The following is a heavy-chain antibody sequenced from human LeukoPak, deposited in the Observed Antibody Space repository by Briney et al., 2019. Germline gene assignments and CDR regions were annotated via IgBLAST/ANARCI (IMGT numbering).Heavy chain of an antibody. D-gene: IGHD3-9*01. V-gene: IGHV1-8*01. Sequence: GASVKVSCKASGYTFTSYDINWVRQATGQGLEWMGWMNPNSGNTGYAQKFQGRVTMTRNTSISTAYMELSSLRSEDTAVYYCARGGTHRRLRYFDWLFYYWGQGTLVTVSS. CDR1: GYTFTSYD. CDR2: MNPNSGNT. CDR3: ARGGTHRRLRYFDWLFYY. J-gene: IGHJ4*02.